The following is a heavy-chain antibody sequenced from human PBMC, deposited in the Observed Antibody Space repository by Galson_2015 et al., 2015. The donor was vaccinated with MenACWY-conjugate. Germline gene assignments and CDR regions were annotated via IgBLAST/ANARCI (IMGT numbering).Heavy chain of an antibody. J-gene: IGHJ6*02. CDR2: INNNGGST. V-gene: IGHV3-23*01. CDR1: GFTFSSYA. Sequence: SLRLSCAASGFTFSSYALSWVRQTPGKGLEWVSGINNNGGSTYYADSVKGRFTISRDNSKNTLYLQMNSLRAEDTAVYYCAKEKYGGLALPFYYYGMDVWGQGTTVTVSS. CDR3: AKEKYGGLALPFYYYGMDV. D-gene: IGHD3-16*01.